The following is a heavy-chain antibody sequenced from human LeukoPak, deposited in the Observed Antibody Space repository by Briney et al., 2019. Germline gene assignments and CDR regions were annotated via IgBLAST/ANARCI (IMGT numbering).Heavy chain of an antibody. CDR1: GGSISSGSYY. J-gene: IGHJ6*03. CDR2: IYTSGST. Sequence: SETLSLTCTVSGGSISSGSYYWSWIRKPAGKGLEWIGRIYTSGSTNYNPSLKSRVTISVDTSKNQFSLKLSSVTAADTAVYYCAREAARPGGYYYYTDVWGKGTTVTVSS. D-gene: IGHD2-15*01. CDR3: AREAARPGGYYYYTDV. V-gene: IGHV4-61*02.